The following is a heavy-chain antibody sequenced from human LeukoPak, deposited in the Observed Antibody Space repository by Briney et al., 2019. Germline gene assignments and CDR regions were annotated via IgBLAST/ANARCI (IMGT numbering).Heavy chain of an antibody. Sequence: PGGSLRLSCAASGFTFDDYGMSWVRQAPGKGLEWVANIKQDGSEKYYVDSVKGRFTISRDNAKNSLYLQMNSLRAEDTAVYYCARGGYSYGTPGDYWGQGTLVTVSS. V-gene: IGHV3-7*01. J-gene: IGHJ4*02. D-gene: IGHD5-18*01. CDR1: GFTFDDYG. CDR2: IKQDGSEK. CDR3: ARGGYSYGTPGDY.